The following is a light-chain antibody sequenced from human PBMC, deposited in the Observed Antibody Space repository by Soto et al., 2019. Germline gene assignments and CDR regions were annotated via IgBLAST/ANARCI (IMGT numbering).Light chain of an antibody. J-gene: IGLJ3*02. V-gene: IGLV2-11*01. CDR1: SSDVGGYNY. CDR3: CSYAGSYSVV. CDR2: DVS. Sequence: QSALTQPRSVSGSPGQSVTISCTGTSSDVGGYNYVSWYQQHPGKAPKLMICDVSKRPSGVPDRFSGSKSGNTASLTISGLQAEDEADYYCCSYAGSYSVVFGGGTKVTVL.